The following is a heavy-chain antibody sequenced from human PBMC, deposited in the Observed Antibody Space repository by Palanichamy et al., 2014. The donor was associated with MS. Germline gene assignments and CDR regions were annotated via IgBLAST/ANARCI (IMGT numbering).Heavy chain of an antibody. CDR2: IKQDGSQK. V-gene: IGHV3-7*01. Sequence: EVQLVESGGGLVQPGGSLRLSCAASGFTFSSYWMSWVRQAPGKGLEWVANIKQDGSQKYYIDSVRGRFTISRDNAKNSLYLQMNSLRAEDTAVYYCAREGYGSGIYDGYMDVWGKGTTVTVSS. D-gene: IGHD3-10*01. CDR1: GFTFSSYW. CDR3: AREGYGSGIYDGYMDV. J-gene: IGHJ6*03.